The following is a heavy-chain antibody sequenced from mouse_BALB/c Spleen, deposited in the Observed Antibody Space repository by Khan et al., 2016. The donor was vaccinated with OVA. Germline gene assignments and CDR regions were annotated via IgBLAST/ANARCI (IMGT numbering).Heavy chain of an antibody. J-gene: IGHJ4*01. V-gene: IGHV9-3-1*01. Sequence: QIQLVQSGPELKKPRETVKISCKASGYTFTNYGMNWVKQSPGKALKWMGWINTYTGEPTYADDFKGRFAFSLDTSASTAYLQINNLKSEDTATYFCARPPYFSYTLDHWGQGTSVTVS. CDR2: INTYTGEP. CDR1: GYTFTNYG. CDR3: ARPPYFSYTLDH. D-gene: IGHD2-10*01.